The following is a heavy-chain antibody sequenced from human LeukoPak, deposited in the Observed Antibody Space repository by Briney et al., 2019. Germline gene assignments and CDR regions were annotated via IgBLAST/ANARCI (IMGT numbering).Heavy chain of an antibody. Sequence: SETLSLTCAVYGGSFSGYYWSWIRQPPGKGLEWIGEINHSGSTNYNPSLKSRVTISVDTSKYQFSLKLSSVTAADTAVYYCARTSYYYRMDVWGQGTTVTVSS. CDR1: GGSFSGYY. V-gene: IGHV4-34*01. J-gene: IGHJ6*02. CDR3: ARTSYYYRMDV. CDR2: INHSGST.